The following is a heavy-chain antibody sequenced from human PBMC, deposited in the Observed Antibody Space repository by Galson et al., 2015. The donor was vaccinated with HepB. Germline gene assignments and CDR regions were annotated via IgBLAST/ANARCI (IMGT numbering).Heavy chain of an antibody. CDR2: ISAYNGNT. CDR1: GYTFTRYG. Sequence: SVKVSCKASGYTFTRYGISWVRQAPGQGLEWMGWISAYNGNTNYAQKLQGRVTMTTDTSTSTAYMELRSLRSDDTAVYYCARDWDNYGDYAAGGYWGQGTLVTVSS. V-gene: IGHV1-18*01. D-gene: IGHD4-17*01. CDR3: ARDWDNYGDYAAGGY. J-gene: IGHJ4*02.